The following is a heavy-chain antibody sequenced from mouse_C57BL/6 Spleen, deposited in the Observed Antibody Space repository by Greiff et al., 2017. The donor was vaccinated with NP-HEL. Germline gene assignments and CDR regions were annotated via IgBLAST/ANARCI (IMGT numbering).Heavy chain of an antibody. Sequence: EVKLVESGPGLVKPSQSLSLTCSVTGYSITSGYYWNWIRQFPGNKLEWMGYISYDGSNNYNPSLKNRISITRDTSKNQFFLKLNSVTTEDTATYYCARALYDYYYFDYWGQGTTLTVSS. J-gene: IGHJ2*01. V-gene: IGHV3-6*01. CDR1: GYSITSGYY. D-gene: IGHD2-4*01. CDR3: ARALYDYYYFDY. CDR2: ISYDGSN.